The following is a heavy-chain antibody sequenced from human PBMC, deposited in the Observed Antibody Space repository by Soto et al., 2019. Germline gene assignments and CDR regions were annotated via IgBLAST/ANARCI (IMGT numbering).Heavy chain of an antibody. J-gene: IGHJ2*01. V-gene: IGHV3-48*02. CDR2: IRSSSSTI. CDR1: GFTFSSYS. D-gene: IGHD4-17*01. Sequence: EVQLGESGGGLVQPGVSLRLSCAASGFTFSSYSINWVRQAPGQGLEWVSYIRSSSSTIYYADSVKGRFTISSDNAKNSLYRQMNSLRDEDTAVYYCARDADYGANWYFDRWGRGTLVTVSS. CDR3: ARDADYGANWYFDR.